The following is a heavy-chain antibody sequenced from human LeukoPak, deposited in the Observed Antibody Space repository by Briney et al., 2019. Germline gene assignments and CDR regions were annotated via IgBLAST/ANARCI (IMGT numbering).Heavy chain of an antibody. J-gene: IGHJ3*02. V-gene: IGHV4-61*02. Sequence: PSETLSLTCTVSGGSISSGSYSWSWIRQPAGKGLEWIGRIYTSGSTNYNPSLKSRVTISVDTSKNQFSLKLSSVTAADTAVYYCARPMGYYDSSGYYYHAFDIWGQGTMVTVSS. CDR2: IYTSGST. D-gene: IGHD3-22*01. CDR3: ARPMGYYDSSGYYYHAFDI. CDR1: GGSISSGSYS.